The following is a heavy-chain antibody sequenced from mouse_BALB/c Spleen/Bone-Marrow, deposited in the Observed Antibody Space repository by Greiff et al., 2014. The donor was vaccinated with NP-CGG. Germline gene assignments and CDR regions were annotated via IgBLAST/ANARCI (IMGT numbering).Heavy chain of an antibody. J-gene: IGHJ2*01. Sequence: VQLQQSGAELVKPGASVKLSCTASGFNINDTYMHWVKQRPEQGLEWIGRIDPANGNTKYDPKFQGKATITADTSSNTAYLQLSSLTSEDTAVYYCARYYYGSSLFDYWGQGTTLTVSS. V-gene: IGHV14-3*02. CDR1: GFNINDTY. D-gene: IGHD1-1*01. CDR3: ARYYYGSSLFDY. CDR2: IDPANGNT.